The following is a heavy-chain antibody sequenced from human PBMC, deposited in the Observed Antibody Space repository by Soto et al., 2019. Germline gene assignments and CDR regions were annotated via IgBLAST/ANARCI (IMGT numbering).Heavy chain of an antibody. Sequence: SLRLSCAASGFTFSSYGMHWVRQAPGKGLEWVAVISYDGSNKYCADSVKGRFTISRDNSKNTLYLQMNSLRAEDTAVYYCAKDRPNEYSGSYYYYGMDVWGQGTTVTVSS. D-gene: IGHD1-26*01. CDR3: AKDRPNEYSGSYYYYGMDV. CDR1: GFTFSSYG. V-gene: IGHV3-30*18. CDR2: ISYDGSNK. J-gene: IGHJ6*02.